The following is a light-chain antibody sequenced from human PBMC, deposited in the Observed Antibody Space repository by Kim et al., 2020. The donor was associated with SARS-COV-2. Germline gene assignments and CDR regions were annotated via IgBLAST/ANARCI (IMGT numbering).Light chain of an antibody. Sequence: RVTNSCTGGSSNIGAGYDVHWYQQLPGTAPKLLIYGNSNRPSGVPDRFSGSKSGTSASLAITGLQAEDEADYYCQSYDSSLSGHVVFGGGTQLTVL. CDR1: SSNIGAGYD. J-gene: IGLJ2*01. V-gene: IGLV1-40*01. CDR3: QSYDSSLSGHVV. CDR2: GNS.